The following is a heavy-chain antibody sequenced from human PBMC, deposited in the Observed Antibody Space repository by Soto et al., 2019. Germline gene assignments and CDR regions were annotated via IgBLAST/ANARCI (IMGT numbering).Heavy chain of an antibody. CDR2: INAYNGNT. V-gene: IGHV1-18*01. CDR3: ARDVGYGLIDY. J-gene: IGHJ4*02. D-gene: IGHD5-18*01. CDR1: GYTFTSYG. Sequence: QVQLVQSGAEVKKPGASVKVSCKASGYTFTSYGISWVRQAPGQGLEWMGRINAYNGNTNYAQKLPGRVTMTTDTSTRTAYMELRSLGSSDTAVYYCARDVGYGLIDYWGQGTLVTVSS.